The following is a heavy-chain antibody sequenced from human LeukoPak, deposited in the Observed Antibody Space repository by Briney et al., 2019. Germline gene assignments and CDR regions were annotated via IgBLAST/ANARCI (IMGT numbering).Heavy chain of an antibody. J-gene: IGHJ4*02. V-gene: IGHV3-23*01. Sequence: GGSQRLSCAASGFTFSSYAMSWVRQAPGKGLEWVSAISGSGGSTYYADSVKGRFTISRDNSKNTLYLQMNSLRAEDTAVYYCAKGERWLQLPFDYWGQGTLVTVSS. CDR3: AKGERWLQLPFDY. D-gene: IGHD5-12*01. CDR2: ISGSGGST. CDR1: GFTFSSYA.